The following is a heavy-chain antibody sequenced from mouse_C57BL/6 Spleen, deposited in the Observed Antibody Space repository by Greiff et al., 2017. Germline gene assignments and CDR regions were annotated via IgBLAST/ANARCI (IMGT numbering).Heavy chain of an antibody. CDR1: GFTFSSYT. CDR2: LSGGGGNT. Sequence: EVHLVESAGGLVKPGGSLKLSCAASGFTFSSYTLSWVRQTPEKMLARVPTLSGGGGNTYYPDSVLGRFTISRANAKNTLYLQMSSLRSEDTALYYCARHEDGYYAMDCWGQGTSVTVSS. D-gene: IGHD2-3*01. CDR3: ARHEDGYYAMDC. J-gene: IGHJ4*01. V-gene: IGHV5-9*01.